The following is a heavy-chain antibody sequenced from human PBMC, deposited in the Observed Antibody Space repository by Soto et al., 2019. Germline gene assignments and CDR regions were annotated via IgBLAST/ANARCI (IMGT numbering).Heavy chain of an antibody. CDR2: ISAYNYNT. D-gene: IGHD1-26*01. V-gene: IGHV1-18*01. CDR1: GYTFTSYG. J-gene: IGHJ5*02. Sequence: QVQLVQSGAEVKKPGASVKVSCKASGYTFTSYGLSWVRQAPGQGREWMGRISAYNYNTNYAQKLQGRVTMTTDTSASTAYMELRSLRADDTAVYYCARVVGALGRWFDPWGQGTLVTVSS. CDR3: ARVVGALGRWFDP.